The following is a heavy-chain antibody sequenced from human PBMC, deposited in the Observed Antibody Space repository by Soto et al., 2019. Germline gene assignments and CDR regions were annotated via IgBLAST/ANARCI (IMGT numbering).Heavy chain of an antibody. Sequence: SETLSLTCTVSGFSIRSYYWGWVRQPTGKGLGWIGDKYNSGSTIYNPSLKSRLTISVDTSKNQFSLKLNSVTAADTAVYYCARDLWGYCGADCYPLDVWGQGTTVTVS. D-gene: IGHD2-21*02. CDR2: KYNSGST. CDR1: GFSIRSYY. J-gene: IGHJ6*01. V-gene: IGHV4-59*01. CDR3: ARDLWGYCGADCYPLDV.